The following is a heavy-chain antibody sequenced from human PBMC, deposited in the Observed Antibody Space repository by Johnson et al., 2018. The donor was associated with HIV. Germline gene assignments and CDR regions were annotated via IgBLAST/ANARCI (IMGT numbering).Heavy chain of an antibody. CDR3: ARGENRIGGGGNTFDI. D-gene: IGHD1-14*01. V-gene: IGHV3-30*04. CDR2: LSYDGTNK. J-gene: IGHJ3*02. CDR1: RFTFSSYA. Sequence: VQLVESGGGVVQPGRSLRLSCAASRFTFSSYAMHWVRQAPGKGLEWVAILSYDGTNKYYADSVKGRFTISRDNSKNTLYLQMNSLRAEDTAVYYCARGENRIGGGGNTFDIWGQGTMVTVSS.